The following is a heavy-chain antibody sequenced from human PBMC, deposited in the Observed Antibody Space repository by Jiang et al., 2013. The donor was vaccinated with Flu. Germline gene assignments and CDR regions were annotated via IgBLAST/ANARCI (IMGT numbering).Heavy chain of an antibody. D-gene: IGHD4-17*01. CDR3: ARFPTVTNTDDAFDI. CDR2: ISYDGSNK. CDR1: GFTFSSYA. Sequence: ASGFTFSSYAMHWVRQAPGKGLEWVAVISYDGSNKYYADSVKGRFTISRDNSKNTLYLQMNSLRAEDTAVYYCARFPTVTNTDDAFDIWGQGTMVTVSS. J-gene: IGHJ3*02. V-gene: IGHV3-30*04.